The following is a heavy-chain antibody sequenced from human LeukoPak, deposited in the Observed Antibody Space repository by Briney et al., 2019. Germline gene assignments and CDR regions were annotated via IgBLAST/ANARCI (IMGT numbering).Heavy chain of an antibody. V-gene: IGHV1-46*01. CDR2: INPSGGST. CDR1: GYTFTSYY. CDR3: ARDLNRRAKLGYGDYYYGMDV. D-gene: IGHD4-17*01. J-gene: IGHJ6*04. Sequence: GASVKVSCKASGYTFTSYYMHWVRQAPGQGLEWMGIINPSGGSTSYAQKFQGRVTMTRDTSKNTVYMELSSLRSEDTAVYYCARDLNRRAKLGYGDYYYGMDVWGKGTTVTVSS.